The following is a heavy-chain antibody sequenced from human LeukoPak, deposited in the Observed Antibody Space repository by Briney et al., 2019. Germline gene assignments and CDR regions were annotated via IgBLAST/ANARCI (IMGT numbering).Heavy chain of an antibody. CDR3: ARASASYSAYDDY. D-gene: IGHD5-12*01. CDR2: INQDVSEK. V-gene: IGHV3-7*01. J-gene: IGHJ4*02. CDR1: GFTFSSYW. Sequence: PGGSLRLSCAASGFTFSSYWMSWVRQAPGKGLEWVANINQDVSEKYYVDSVKGRFTISRDNAKNSLYLQMNSLRAEDTAVYYCARASASYSAYDDYWGQGTLVTVSS.